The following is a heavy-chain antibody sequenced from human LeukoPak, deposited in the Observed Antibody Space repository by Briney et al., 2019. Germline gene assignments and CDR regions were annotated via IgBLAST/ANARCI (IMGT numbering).Heavy chain of an antibody. CDR3: ARDRPDYGMDV. J-gene: IGHJ6*02. CDR1: GGSFSGYY. D-gene: IGHD1-14*01. V-gene: IGHV4-34*01. Sequence: KPSETLSLTCAVYGGSFSGYYWSWIRQPPGKGLEWIGEINHSGSTNYNPSLKSRVTISVDTSKSQFSLKLSSVTAADMAVYYCARDRPDYGMDVWGQGTTVTVSS. CDR2: INHSGST.